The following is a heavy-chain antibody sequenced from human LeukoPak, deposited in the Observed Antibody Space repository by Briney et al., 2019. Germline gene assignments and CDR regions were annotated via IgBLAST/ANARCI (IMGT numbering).Heavy chain of an antibody. CDR2: ISGNGGST. J-gene: IGHJ6*03. D-gene: IGHD6-19*01. V-gene: IGHV3-23*01. CDR3: AKGLAVAGNYYYYYYMDV. CDR1: GFTFSSYA. Sequence: GGSLRLSCAASGFTFSSYAMSWVRQAPGKGLEWVSAISGNGGSTYYADSVKGRFTISRDNSKNTLYLQMNSLRAEDTAVYYCAKGLAVAGNYYYYYYMDVWGKGTTVTISS.